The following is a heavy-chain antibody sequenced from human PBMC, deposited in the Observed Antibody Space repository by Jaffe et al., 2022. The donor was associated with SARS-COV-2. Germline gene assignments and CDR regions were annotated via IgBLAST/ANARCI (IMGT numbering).Heavy chain of an antibody. CDR3: ARIQVYYYMDV. CDR1: GGSFSGYY. CDR2: INHSGST. J-gene: IGHJ6*03. V-gene: IGHV4-34*01. Sequence: QVQLQQWGAGLLKPSETLSLTCAVYGGSFSGYYWSWIRQPPGKGLEWIGEINHSGSTNYNPSLKSRVTISVDTSKNQFSLKLSSVTAADTAVYYCARIQVYYYMDVWGKGTTVTVSS.